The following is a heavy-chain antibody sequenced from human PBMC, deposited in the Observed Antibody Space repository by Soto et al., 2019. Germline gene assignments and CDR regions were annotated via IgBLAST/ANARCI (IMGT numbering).Heavy chain of an antibody. V-gene: IGHV2-5*02. CDR2: VYWDDDK. Sequence: QITLKESGPPLVRPTQTLTLTCTLSGFSVNSSGVSVGWIRQPPGKALEWLALVYWDDDKRYRPSLESRLTITKDTSKNLVVLMMTNMDPVDTATYYCAHRVVGEDAFDIWGQGTLVTVSS. CDR3: AHRVVGEDAFDI. CDR1: GFSVNSSGVS. J-gene: IGHJ3*02.